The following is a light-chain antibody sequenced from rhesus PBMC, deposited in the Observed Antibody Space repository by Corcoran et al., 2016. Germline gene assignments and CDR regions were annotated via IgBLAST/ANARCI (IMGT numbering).Light chain of an antibody. V-gene: IGKV4-1*01. CDR3: QQYYSSPRT. CDR2: WAS. CDR1: QSLLYSSNNKNY. Sequence: DIVMTQSPDSLAVSLGERVTINCKSSQSLLYSSNNKNYLAWYQQKPGQAPKLLIYWASTRESGVPNRFSGSGSGTDFTLTSSGLQAEDVAVYYCQQYYSSPRTFGQGTKVEIK. J-gene: IGKJ1*01.